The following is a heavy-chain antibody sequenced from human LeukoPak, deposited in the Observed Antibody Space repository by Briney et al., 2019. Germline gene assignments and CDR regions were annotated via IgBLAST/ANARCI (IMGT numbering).Heavy chain of an antibody. Sequence: SETLSLTCTVSGGSISSSSYFWGWIRQPPGRGLECIGSIFYSGSTYYNPSLNSRVTISIDTSKNQFSLRLSSVTAADTAVYYCARQMNTVTADYWGQGTLVTVSS. CDR2: IFYSGST. CDR3: ARQMNTVTADY. CDR1: GGSISSSSYF. J-gene: IGHJ4*02. V-gene: IGHV4-39*01. D-gene: IGHD4-17*01.